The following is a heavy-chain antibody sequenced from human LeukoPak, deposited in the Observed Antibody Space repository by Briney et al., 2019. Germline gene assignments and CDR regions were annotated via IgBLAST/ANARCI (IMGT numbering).Heavy chain of an antibody. D-gene: IGHD2-15*01. V-gene: IGHV3-7*04. CDR3: ARDRSRYCSGGSCSLFDY. CDR2: ITQDESEK. Sequence: GRGLRLSCAASGYTFSSYWMRWVRQAPGKGLEWVANITQDESEKNYVESEKGRITISRDNAKNSLYLQMNSLRAEDTAVYYCARDRSRYCSGGSCSLFDYWGQGTLVTVSS. J-gene: IGHJ4*02. CDR1: GYTFSSYW.